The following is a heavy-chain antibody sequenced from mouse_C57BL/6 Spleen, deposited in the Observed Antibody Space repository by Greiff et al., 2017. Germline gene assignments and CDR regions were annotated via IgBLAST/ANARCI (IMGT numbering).Heavy chain of an antibody. CDR1: GYTFTDYY. D-gene: IGHD2-1*01. J-gene: IGHJ4*01. CDR3: ARTYGNYDAMDY. Sequence: VQLQQSGPVLVKPGASVKMSCKASGYTFTDYYMNWVKQSHGKSLEWIGVINPYNGGTSYNQKFKGKATLTVDKSSSTAYMELNSLTSEDSAVYYCARTYGNYDAMDYWGQGTSVTVSS. CDR2: INPYNGGT. V-gene: IGHV1-19*01.